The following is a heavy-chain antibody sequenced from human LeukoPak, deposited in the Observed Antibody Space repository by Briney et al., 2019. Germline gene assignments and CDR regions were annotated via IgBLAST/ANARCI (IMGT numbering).Heavy chain of an antibody. J-gene: IGHJ4*02. D-gene: IGHD6-19*01. CDR1: GYSLTSYW. Sequence: VESLKISCQGSGYSLTSYWIGWVRQMPGTGLEWMGIIYPGDSDTRYSPSFQGQVTISADKSITTAYLQWSSLRASDTAMYYCARLSAMAADIQYFDYWGQGALVTVSS. CDR3: ARLSAMAADIQYFDY. CDR2: IYPGDSDT. V-gene: IGHV5-51*01.